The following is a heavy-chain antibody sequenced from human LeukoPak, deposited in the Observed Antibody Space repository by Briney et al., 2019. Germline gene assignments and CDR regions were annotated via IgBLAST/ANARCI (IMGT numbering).Heavy chain of an antibody. Sequence: GGSLRLSCAASGFTFSSYGMHWVRQAPGKGLEWVAVIWYDGSNKYYADSVKGRFTISRDNSKNTLYLQMNSLRAEDTAVYYCAKAVAATNYPHGMDVWCQGTKVTDSS. J-gene: IGHJ6*02. CDR2: IWYDGSNK. V-gene: IGHV3-33*06. CDR1: GFTFSSYG. D-gene: IGHD6-19*01. CDR3: AKAVAATNYPHGMDV.